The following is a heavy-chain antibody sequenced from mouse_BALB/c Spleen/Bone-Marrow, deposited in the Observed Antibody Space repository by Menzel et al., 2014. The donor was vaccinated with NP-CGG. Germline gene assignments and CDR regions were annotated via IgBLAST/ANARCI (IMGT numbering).Heavy chain of an antibody. J-gene: IGHJ4*01. CDR2: IWGGGGT. CDR3: XXXXGXXYVMDX. CDR1: GFSLSRYN. V-gene: IGHV2-6-4*01. Sequence: VMLVESGPGLVAPSQNLSITCTVSGFSLSRYNIHWIRQPPGKGLEWLGMIWGGGGTDHNSALKSRLRISKDNSKSQIFLKINXXXXXXXXXXXXXXXXGXXYVMDXXGXGTSVTVSS.